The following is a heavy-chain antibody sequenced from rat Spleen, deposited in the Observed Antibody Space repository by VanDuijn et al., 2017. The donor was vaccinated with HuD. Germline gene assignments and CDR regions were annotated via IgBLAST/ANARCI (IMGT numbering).Heavy chain of an antibody. CDR2: ISYGDRSGHSST. J-gene: IGHJ2*01. CDR1: GFTFSDYG. CDR3: ARRHYGYTDYFDY. V-gene: IGHV5-29*01. D-gene: IGHD1-11*01. Sequence: EVQLVESDGGLVQPGRSLKLSCAASGFTFSDYGMAWVRQGPTKGLEWVATISYGDRSGHSSTYYRDSVKGRFTISRDNAKSSLYLQMDSLRSEDTATYYCARRHYGYTDYFDYWGQGVMVPVSS.